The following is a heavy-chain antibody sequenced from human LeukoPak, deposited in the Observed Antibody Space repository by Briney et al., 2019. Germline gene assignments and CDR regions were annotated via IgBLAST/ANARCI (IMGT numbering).Heavy chain of an antibody. D-gene: IGHD3-9*01. V-gene: IGHV5-51*01. CDR3: ARRRYDTLTPWEYFDY. J-gene: IGHJ4*02. CDR1: GYSFTSYW. CDR2: IYPGDSDT. Sequence: GESLKISCKGSGYSFTSYWIGWVRQMPGKGLEWMGIIYPGDSDTRYSPSFQGQVTISADKSISTAYLQWSSLKASDTAMYYCARRRYDTLTPWEYFDYWGQGTLVTVSS.